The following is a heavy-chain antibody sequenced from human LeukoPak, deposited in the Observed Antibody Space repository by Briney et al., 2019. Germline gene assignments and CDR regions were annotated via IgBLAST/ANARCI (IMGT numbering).Heavy chain of an antibody. CDR2: ISAYTGNT. Sequence: ASVKVSCKASGYTFTMYGISWVRQAPGQGLEWMGWISAYTGNTNYAQKLQDRVTMTTDTSTSTAYMELRSLRSDDTAVYFCARDSPEVYGDYNYFDFWGQGTLVTVSS. V-gene: IGHV1-18*01. CDR3: ARDSPEVYGDYNYFDF. D-gene: IGHD4-17*01. J-gene: IGHJ4*02. CDR1: GYTFTMYG.